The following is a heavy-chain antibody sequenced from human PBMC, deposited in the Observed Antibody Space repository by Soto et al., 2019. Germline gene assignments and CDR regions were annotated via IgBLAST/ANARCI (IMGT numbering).Heavy chain of an antibody. D-gene: IGHD6-19*01. CDR3: AKTTRPVAVAGDFDY. CDR2: ISGSGGST. J-gene: IGHJ4*02. V-gene: IGHV3-23*01. CDR1: GFTFTNYA. Sequence: GGSLRLSCAASGFTFTNYAMNWVRQAPGKGLEWVSSISGSGGSTYYADSVKGRFTMSRDNSKNTLYLQMNSLRAEDTAVYYCAKTTRPVAVAGDFDYWGQGTLVTVSS.